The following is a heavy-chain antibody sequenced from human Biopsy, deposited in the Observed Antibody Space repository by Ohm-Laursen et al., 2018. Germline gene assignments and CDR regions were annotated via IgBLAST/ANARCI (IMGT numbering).Heavy chain of an antibody. V-gene: IGHV3-33*01. CDR1: GFTFSSFG. J-gene: IGHJ4*02. Sequence: SCAASGFTFSSFGMHWVRQAPGKGLEWVAVVWYDGINKFYADSVEGRFTISRDNFKNTVYLEMNSLRPEDTAVYYCARDLGNLRGVMFYLDSWGQGTLVSVSS. CDR3: ARDLGNLRGVMFYLDS. CDR2: VWYDGINK. D-gene: IGHD3-16*01.